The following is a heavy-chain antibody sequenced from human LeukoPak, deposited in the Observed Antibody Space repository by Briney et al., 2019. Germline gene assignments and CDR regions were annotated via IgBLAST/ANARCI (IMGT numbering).Heavy chain of an antibody. CDR2: ISSDGRTT. Sequence: HSGGSLRLSCAASGFTFSSYWMHWVRQAPGKGLVWVSRISSDGRTTHYADSVKGRFTISRDSAKNTLFLQMNDLRAEDTAVYYCLGYYSGSPNWGQGTLVTVSS. V-gene: IGHV3-74*01. J-gene: IGHJ4*02. CDR1: GFTFSSYW. CDR3: LGYYSGSPN. D-gene: IGHD3-10*01.